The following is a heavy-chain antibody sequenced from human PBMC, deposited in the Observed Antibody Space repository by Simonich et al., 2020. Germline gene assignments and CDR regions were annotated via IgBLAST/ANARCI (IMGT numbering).Heavy chain of an antibody. CDR1: GYTFTGYY. Sequence: QVQLVQSGAEVKKPGASVKVSCKASGYTFTGYYVHWVCQAPGQGLEGMGWINPNRGGTNDAQKFQGRVTTTSDTSISNAYMELSRLRSDDTAVYYCARGALTGDYYYMDVWGKGTTVTVSS. V-gene: IGHV1-2*02. J-gene: IGHJ6*03. CDR3: ARGALTGDYYYMDV. CDR2: INPNRGGT. D-gene: IGHD7-27*01.